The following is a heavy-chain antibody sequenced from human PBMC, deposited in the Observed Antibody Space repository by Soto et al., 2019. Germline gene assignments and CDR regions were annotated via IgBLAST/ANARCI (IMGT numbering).Heavy chain of an antibody. D-gene: IGHD6-19*01. J-gene: IGHJ4*02. V-gene: IGHV3-33*01. CDR3: ARHHASGWYYFDY. CDR2: IWYDGSNK. CDR1: GFTFSSYG. Sequence: GSLRLSCAASGFTFSSYGMHWVRQAPGKGLERVAVIWYDGSNKYYADTVKGRFTISRDNSKNTLYLQMNSLRAEDTVVYYCARHHASGWYYFDYWGQGTLVTVSS.